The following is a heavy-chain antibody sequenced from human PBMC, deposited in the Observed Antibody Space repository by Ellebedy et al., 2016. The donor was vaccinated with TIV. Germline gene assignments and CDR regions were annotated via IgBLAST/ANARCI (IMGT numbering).Heavy chain of an antibody. CDR2: IIPIFGTA. J-gene: IGHJ6*03. V-gene: IGHV1-69*13. Sequence: SVKVSXKASGGTFSSYAISWVRQAPGQGLEWMGGIIPIFGTANYAQKFQGRVTITADESTSTAYMELSSLRSGDTAVYYCASNGGGTYCGGDCSLSYYMDVWGKGTTVTVSS. CDR3: ASNGGGTYCGGDCSLSYYMDV. CDR1: GGTFSSYA. D-gene: IGHD2-21*01.